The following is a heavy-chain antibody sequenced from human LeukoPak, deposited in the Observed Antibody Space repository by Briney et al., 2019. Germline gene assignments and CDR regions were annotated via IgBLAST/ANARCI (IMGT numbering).Heavy chain of an antibody. J-gene: IGHJ4*02. Sequence: GGSLRLSCAASGFTFSDYYTSWIREAPGEGLEWVSYISSSGSTIYYAASVKGRFTISRDNAKNSLYLQMNSLRTEDTAVYYCARWGALAGTFDYWGQGTLVTVSS. CDR1: GFTFSDYY. CDR2: ISSSGSTI. D-gene: IGHD6-19*01. CDR3: ARWGALAGTFDY. V-gene: IGHV3-11*04.